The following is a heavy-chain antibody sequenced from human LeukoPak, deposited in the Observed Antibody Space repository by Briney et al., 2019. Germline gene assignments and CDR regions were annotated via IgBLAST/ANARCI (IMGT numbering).Heavy chain of an antibody. CDR3: ARERGNDFWSGRVQTMDV. J-gene: IGHJ6*03. V-gene: IGHV1-46*01. CDR1: GYTFTSYY. D-gene: IGHD3-3*01. CDR2: INPSGGST. Sequence: ASVKVSCKASGYTFTSYYMHWVRQAPGQGLEWMGIINPSGGSTSYAQKFQGGVTMTRDMSTSTVYMELSSLRSEDTAVYYCARERGNDFWSGRVQTMDVWGKGTTVTVSS.